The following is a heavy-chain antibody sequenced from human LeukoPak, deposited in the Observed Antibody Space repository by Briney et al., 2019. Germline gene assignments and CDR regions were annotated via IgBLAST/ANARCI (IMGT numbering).Heavy chain of an antibody. V-gene: IGHV4-34*01. CDR2: INHSGST. J-gene: IGHJ6*02. CDR3: ASLPNTAMVTRYYYYGMDV. Sequence: SETLSLACAVYGGSFSGYYWSWIRQPPGKGLEWIGEINHSGSTNYNPSLKSRVTISVDTSKNQFSLKLSSVTAADTAVYYCASLPNTAMVTRYYYYGMDVWGQGTTVTVSS. D-gene: IGHD5-18*01. CDR1: GGSFSGYY.